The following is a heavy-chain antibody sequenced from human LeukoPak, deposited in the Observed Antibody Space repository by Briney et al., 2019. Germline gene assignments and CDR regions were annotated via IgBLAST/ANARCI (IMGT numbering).Heavy chain of an antibody. J-gene: IGHJ3*02. V-gene: IGHV3-11*04. D-gene: IGHD3/OR15-3a*01. CDR1: GFTFSSYA. CDR3: ASSWTDAFDI. Sequence: GGSLRLSCVASGFTFSSYAMSWIRQAPGKGLEWVSYISSSGSTIYYADSVKGRFTISRDNAKNSLYLQMNSLRAEDTAVYYCASSWTDAFDIWGQGTMVTVSS. CDR2: ISSSGSTI.